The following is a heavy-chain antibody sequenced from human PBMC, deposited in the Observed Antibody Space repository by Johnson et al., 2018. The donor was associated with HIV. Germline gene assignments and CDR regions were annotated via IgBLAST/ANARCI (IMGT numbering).Heavy chain of an antibody. V-gene: IGHV3-11*04. D-gene: IGHD3-10*01. CDR3: ARVLYYYGSGSYYVRAFDI. J-gene: IGHJ3*02. Sequence: QVQLVESGGGLVNPGGSLRLSCAASGFTFSDYYMSWIRQAPGKGLEWVSYISSSGSTIYYADSVKGRFTISRDNAKNSLYLQMNSLRAEDTAVYYWARVLYYYGSGSYYVRAFDIWGQGTMVTVSS. CDR2: ISSSGSTI. CDR1: GFTFSDYY.